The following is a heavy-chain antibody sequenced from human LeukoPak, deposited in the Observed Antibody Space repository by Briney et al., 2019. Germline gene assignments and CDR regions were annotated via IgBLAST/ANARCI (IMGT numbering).Heavy chain of an antibody. J-gene: IGHJ4*02. CDR3: AKGLPIPVRYCSSTSCYRAFDY. D-gene: IGHD2-2*01. CDR1: GFTFSSYA. Sequence: PGGSLRLSCAASGFTFSSYAMSWVRQAPGKGLEWVSAISGSGGSTYYADSVKGRFTISRDNSKNTLYLQMNSLRAEDTAVYYCAKGLPIPVRYCSSTSCYRAFDYWGQGTLVTVSS. CDR2: ISGSGGST. V-gene: IGHV3-23*01.